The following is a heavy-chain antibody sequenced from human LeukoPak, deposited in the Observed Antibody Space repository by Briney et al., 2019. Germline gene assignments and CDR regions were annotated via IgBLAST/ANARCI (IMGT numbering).Heavy chain of an antibody. CDR3: ARGRGSYSLDY. CDR2: ISGSGLST. D-gene: IGHD3-10*01. CDR1: GFTFSTYA. V-gene: IGHV3-23*01. Sequence: TGGSLRLSCAASGFTFSTYAMSWVRQAPGKGLEWVSGISGSGLSTSYADSVKGRFTISRDNSKNTLYLQMNSLRAEDTAVYNCARGRGSYSLDYWGQGTLVTVSS. J-gene: IGHJ4*02.